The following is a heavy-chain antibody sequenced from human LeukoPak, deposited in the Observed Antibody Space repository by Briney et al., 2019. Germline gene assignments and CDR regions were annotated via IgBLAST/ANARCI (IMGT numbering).Heavy chain of an antibody. CDR2: IYYSGST. CDR1: GGSISSSSYY. J-gene: IGHJ6*03. V-gene: IGHV4-39*07. CDR3: ARVASYSSGWYRYYYYYYMGV. Sequence: SETLSLTCTVSGGSISSSSYYWGWIRQPPGKGLEWIGSIYYSGSTYYNPSLKSRVTISVDTSKNQFSLKLSSVTAADTAVYYCARVASYSSGWYRYYYYYYMGVWGKGTTVTVSS. D-gene: IGHD6-19*01.